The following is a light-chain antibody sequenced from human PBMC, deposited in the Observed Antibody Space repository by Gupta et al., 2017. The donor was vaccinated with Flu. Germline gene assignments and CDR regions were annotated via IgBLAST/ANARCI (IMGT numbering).Light chain of an antibody. Sequence: QAVLTQPSSLSASPGASASLTCTLRSGIDVGTYRIYWYQQKPASPPRYLLNYRSDSDKQQGSGVPSRYSGSKDASANAGILLISGLKSEDEADYDCLIWHNSAYVFGTGTKVTVL. CDR2: YRSDSDK. CDR1: SGIDVGTYR. CDR3: LIWHNSAYV. V-gene: IGLV5-45*02. J-gene: IGLJ1*01.